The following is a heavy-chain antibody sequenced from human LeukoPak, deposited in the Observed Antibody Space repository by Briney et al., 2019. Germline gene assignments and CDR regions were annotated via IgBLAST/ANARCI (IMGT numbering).Heavy chain of an antibody. CDR1: GDSVSSNSAA. CDR2: TYYRSKWYN. CDR3: AREVGLWFGELARSNWFDP. D-gene: IGHD3-10*01. J-gene: IGHJ5*02. Sequence: SQTLSLTCAISGDSVSSNSAAWKWITQSPSRGLEWRGRTYYRSKWYNDYAVSVKSRITINPDTSKNQFSLQLNSVTPEDTAVYYCAREVGLWFGELARSNWFDPWGQGTLVTVSS. V-gene: IGHV6-1*01.